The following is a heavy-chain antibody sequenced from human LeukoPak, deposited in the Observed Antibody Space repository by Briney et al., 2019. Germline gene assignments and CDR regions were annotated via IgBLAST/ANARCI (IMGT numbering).Heavy chain of an antibody. V-gene: IGHV4-31*03. CDR2: IYYSGST. J-gene: IGHJ3*02. CDR1: GGSISSGGYY. CDR3: ARDWGDGYNYGVGAFDI. Sequence: TSTETLSLTCTVSGGSISSGGYYWSWIRQHPGKGLEWIGYIYYSGSTYYNPSLKSRVTISVDTSKNQFSLKLSSVTAADTAVYYCARDWGDGYNYGVGAFDIWGQGTMVTVSS. D-gene: IGHD5-24*01.